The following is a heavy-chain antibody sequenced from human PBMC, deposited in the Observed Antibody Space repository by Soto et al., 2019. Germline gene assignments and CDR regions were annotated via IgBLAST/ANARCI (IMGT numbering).Heavy chain of an antibody. Sequence: QVQLQESGPRLVKPSQTLSLSCAVSGGSIISASYSWNLIRQSPGRGLEWIGHIYSSGSTYYNPSLKSRVSISVDTPNNQFSLKLTSVPAADTAVYFCAREDAARIERWFDAWGQGILVTVSS. CDR3: AREDAARIERWFDA. CDR2: IYSSGST. V-gene: IGHV4-31*11. J-gene: IGHJ5*02. CDR1: GGSIISASYS. D-gene: IGHD6-6*01.